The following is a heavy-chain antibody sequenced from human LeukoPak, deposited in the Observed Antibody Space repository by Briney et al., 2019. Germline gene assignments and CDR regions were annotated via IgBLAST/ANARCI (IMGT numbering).Heavy chain of an antibody. Sequence: SETLSLTCAVYGGSFSGYHWSWIRQPPGKGLEWIGEINHSGSTNYNPSLKSRVTISVDTSKNQFSLKLSSVTAADTAVYYCARASGYLHNDYWGQGTLVTVSS. D-gene: IGHD5-12*01. J-gene: IGHJ4*02. CDR3: ARASGYLHNDY. V-gene: IGHV4-34*01. CDR2: INHSGST. CDR1: GGSFSGYH.